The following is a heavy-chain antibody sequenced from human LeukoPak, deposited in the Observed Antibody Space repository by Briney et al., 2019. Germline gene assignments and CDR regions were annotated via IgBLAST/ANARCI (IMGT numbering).Heavy chain of an antibody. CDR2: IYTSGGT. D-gene: IGHD6-19*01. CDR1: GGSISNYY. J-gene: IGHJ4*02. V-gene: IGHV4-4*07. CDR3: ARAAEYSSGWYLFDF. Sequence: SETLSLTCTVSGGSISNYYWTWIRQPAGKGLEWIGRIYTSGGTNYNPSLKSRVTMSVYTSTNQFSLKLSSVTAADTAMYYCARAAEYSSGWYLFDFWGQGILVTVSA.